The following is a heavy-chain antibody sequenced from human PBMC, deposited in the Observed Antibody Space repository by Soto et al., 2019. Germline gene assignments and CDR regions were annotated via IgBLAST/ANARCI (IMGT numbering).Heavy chain of an antibody. Sequence: QVQLQQWGAGLLKPSETLSLTCAVYGGSFSGYYWSWIRQPPGKGLEWIGEINHSGSTNYNPSLKSRVTISVDTSKNQFSLKLSSVTAADTAVYYCARGYCSSTSCYAGIWDYGMDVWGQGTTVTVSS. D-gene: IGHD2-2*01. CDR1: GGSFSGYY. J-gene: IGHJ6*02. CDR3: ARGYCSSTSCYAGIWDYGMDV. V-gene: IGHV4-34*01. CDR2: INHSGST.